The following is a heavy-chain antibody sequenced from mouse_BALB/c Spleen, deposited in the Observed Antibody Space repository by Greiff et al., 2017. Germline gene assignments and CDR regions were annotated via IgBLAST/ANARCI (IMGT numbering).Heavy chain of an antibody. D-gene: IGHD1-2*01. V-gene: IGHV1-80*01. CDR1: GYAFSSYW. CDR3: ASLRPFAY. Sequence: VKLVESGAELVRPGSSVKISCKASGYAFSSYWMNWVKQRPGQGLEWIGQIYPGDGDTNYNGKFKGKATLTADKSSSTAYMQLSSLTSEDSAVYFCASLRPFAYWGQGTLVTVSA. J-gene: IGHJ3*01. CDR2: IYPGDGDT.